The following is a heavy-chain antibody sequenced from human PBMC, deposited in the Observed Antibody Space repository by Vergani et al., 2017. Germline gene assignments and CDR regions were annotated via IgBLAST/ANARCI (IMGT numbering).Heavy chain of an antibody. V-gene: IGHV1-69*13. Sequence: QVQLVQSGAEVKKPGSSVKVSCKASGGTFSSYAISWVRQAPGQGLEWMGRIIPIFGTANYAQKFQGRVTITADESTSTAYMELSSLRSEDTAVYYCARAVDSXGWYGYYYYYYGMDVWGQGTTVTVSS. J-gene: IGHJ6*02. CDR3: ARAVDSXGWYGYYYYYYGMDV. CDR2: IIPIFGTA. D-gene: IGHD6-19*01. CDR1: GGTFSSYA.